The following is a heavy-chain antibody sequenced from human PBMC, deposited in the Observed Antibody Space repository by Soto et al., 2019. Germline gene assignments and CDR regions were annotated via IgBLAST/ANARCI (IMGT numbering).Heavy chain of an antibody. CDR2: INHSGST. Sequence: SETLSLTCAVYGGSFSGYYWSWIRQPPGKGLEWIGEINHSGSTNYNPSLKSRVTISVDTSKNQFSLKLSSVTAADTAVYYCARGRKLVHSRWFDPWGQGTLVTVSS. CDR1: GGSFSGYY. V-gene: IGHV4-34*01. J-gene: IGHJ5*02. D-gene: IGHD6-6*01. CDR3: ARGRKLVHSRWFDP.